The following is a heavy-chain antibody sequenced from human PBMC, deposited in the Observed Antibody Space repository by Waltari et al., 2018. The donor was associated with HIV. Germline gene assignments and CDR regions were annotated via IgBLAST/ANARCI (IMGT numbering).Heavy chain of an antibody. V-gene: IGHV4-31*03. J-gene: IGHJ4*02. Sequence: QVQLQESGPRLVKPSQTLSLTCTVSGGSISSGNYYWTWIRQHPGKGLEWIGYIYYRGSTYYNPSLKSRVTISVDTSKNEFSLKLSSVAAADTAVYYCARGGYGILTGYLLWGQGTLVTVSS. CDR2: IYYRGST. CDR3: ARGGYGILTGYLL. D-gene: IGHD3-9*01. CDR1: GGSISSGNYY.